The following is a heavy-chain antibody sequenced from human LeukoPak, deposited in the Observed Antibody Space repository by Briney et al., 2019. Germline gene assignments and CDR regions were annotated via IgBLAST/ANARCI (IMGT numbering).Heavy chain of an antibody. J-gene: IGHJ4*02. D-gene: IGHD2-2*01. CDR1: GFTFSSCW. CDR3: ARSYYSSTSCYRMLDY. V-gene: IGHV3-74*01. Sequence: GGSLRLSCAASGFTFSSCWMHWVRQAPGKGLVWVSRINSDGSSTSYADSVRGRFTISRDNAKNTLYLQMNSLRAEDTAVYYCARSYYSSTSCYRMLDYWGQGTLVTVSS. CDR2: INSDGSST.